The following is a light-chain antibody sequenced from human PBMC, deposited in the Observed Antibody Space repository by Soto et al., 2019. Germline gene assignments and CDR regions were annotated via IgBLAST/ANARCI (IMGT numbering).Light chain of an antibody. J-gene: IGKJ1*01. CDR2: AAS. Sequence: DIQMTQSPSSLSASVGDRVTITCRASQSISSYLNWYQHKPGKAPKLLIYAASSFQSGVPSRFSGSESGTDFTLTISSLQPDDFATYYCQQYNSWWTFGQGTKVDIK. CDR3: QQYNSWWT. CDR1: QSISSY. V-gene: IGKV1-39*01.